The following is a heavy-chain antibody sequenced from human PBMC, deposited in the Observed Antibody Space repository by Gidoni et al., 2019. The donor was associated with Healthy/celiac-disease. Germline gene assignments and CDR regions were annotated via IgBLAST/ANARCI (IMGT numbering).Heavy chain of an antibody. CDR1: GGSISSGSYY. V-gene: IGHV4-61*02. CDR3: ARGLGEGFDY. D-gene: IGHD6-6*01. Sequence: QVQLQESGPGLVKPSQTLSLTCTVSGGSISSGSYYWSWIRQPAGKGLEWIGRIYTSGSTNYNPSLKSRVTISVDTSKNQFSLKLSSVTAADTAVYYCARGLGEGFDYWGQGTLVTVSS. J-gene: IGHJ4*02. CDR2: IYTSGST.